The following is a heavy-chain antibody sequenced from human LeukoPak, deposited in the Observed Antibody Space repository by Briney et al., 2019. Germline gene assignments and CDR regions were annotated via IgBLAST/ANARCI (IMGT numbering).Heavy chain of an antibody. Sequence: GGTLRLSCAASGFTFSSYGMSWVRQAPGKGLEWVSAISGSGGSTYYADSVKGRFTISRDNSKNTLYLQMNSLRAEDTAVYYCARAYGGNSQYFQHWGQGTLVTVSS. CDR2: ISGSGGST. D-gene: IGHD4-23*01. V-gene: IGHV3-23*01. CDR3: ARAYGGNSQYFQH. J-gene: IGHJ1*01. CDR1: GFTFSSYG.